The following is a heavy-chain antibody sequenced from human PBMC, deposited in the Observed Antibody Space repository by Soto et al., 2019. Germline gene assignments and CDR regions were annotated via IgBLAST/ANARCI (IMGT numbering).Heavy chain of an antibody. Sequence: QVQLVQSGAEVKKPGASVKVSCKASGYTFTSYYMHWVRQAPGQGLEWMGIINPSGGSTSYAQKVQGRVTMTRDTSTSTVYMELSSLRSEDTAVYYCARGNDFWTGFYYGMDVWGQGTTVTVSS. CDR2: INPSGGST. J-gene: IGHJ6*02. D-gene: IGHD3-3*01. CDR1: GYTFTSYY. V-gene: IGHV1-46*01. CDR3: ARGNDFWTGFYYGMDV.